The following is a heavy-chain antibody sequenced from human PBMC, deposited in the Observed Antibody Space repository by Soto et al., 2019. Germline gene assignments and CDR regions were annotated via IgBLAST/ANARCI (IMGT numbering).Heavy chain of an antibody. CDR1: GFTFSSYG. CDR3: AKLGGYCSSTSCSTYSGYDPFDY. J-gene: IGHJ4*02. CDR2: ISYDGSNK. D-gene: IGHD2-2*01. V-gene: IGHV3-30*18. Sequence: QVQLVESGGGVVQPGRSLRLSCAASGFTFSSYGMHWVRQAPGKGLEWVAVISYDGSNKYYADSVKGRFTISRDNSKNTLYLQMNSLRAEDTAVYYCAKLGGYCSSTSCSTYSGYDPFDYWGQGTLVTVSS.